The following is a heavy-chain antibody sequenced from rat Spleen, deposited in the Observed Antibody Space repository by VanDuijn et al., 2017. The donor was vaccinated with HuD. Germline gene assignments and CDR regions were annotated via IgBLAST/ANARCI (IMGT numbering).Heavy chain of an antibody. J-gene: IGHJ2*01. CDR2: ISYGDSSGHSGT. V-gene: IGHV5-29*01. Sequence: EVQLVESGGGLVQPGRSLKLSCAASGFTFSDYGVAWGRPAPTTGLGWVATISYGDSSGHSGTYYRDAVKGRLTISRDNAKSTLSLQMDSLRYEDTATYYWARRHYGYTDYFDYWGQGVMVTVSS. D-gene: IGHD1-9*01. CDR1: GFTFSDYG. CDR3: ARRHYGYTDYFDY.